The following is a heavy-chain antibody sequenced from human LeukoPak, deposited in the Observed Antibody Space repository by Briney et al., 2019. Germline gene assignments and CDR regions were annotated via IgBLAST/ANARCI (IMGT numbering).Heavy chain of an antibody. CDR2: ISAYNGNT. J-gene: IGHJ4*02. CDR1: GYTFTSYG. CDR3: TRETSSRYFDY. Sequence: ASVKVSCKASGYTFTSYGISWVRQAPGQGLEWMGWISAYNGNTNYVQKLQGRVTMTTDTSTSTAYMGLRSLRSDDTAVYYCTRETSSRYFDYWGQGTLVTVSS. V-gene: IGHV1-18*01.